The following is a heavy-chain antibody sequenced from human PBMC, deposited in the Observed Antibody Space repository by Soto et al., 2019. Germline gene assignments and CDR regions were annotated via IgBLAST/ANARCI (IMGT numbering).Heavy chain of an antibody. J-gene: IGHJ5*02. V-gene: IGHV1-8*01. CDR2: MDPHSGNT. CDR3: ARMAEVGPIKWFDP. CDR1: GYTFTSND. Sequence: QVQLVQSGAEMMTPGASVKVSCKASGYTFTSNDINWVRQAPGQGLEWMGWMDPHSGNTGYAQKFQGRVTMTGDSSINTAYMELSSLTSEDTAVYYCARMAEVGPIKWFDPWGQGTLVTVSS.